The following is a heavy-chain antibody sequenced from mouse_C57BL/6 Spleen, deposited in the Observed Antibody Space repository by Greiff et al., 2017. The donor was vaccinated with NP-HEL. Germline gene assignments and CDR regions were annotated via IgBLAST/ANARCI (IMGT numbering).Heavy chain of an antibody. CDR3: ALYYYGSSPFAY. Sequence: EVQLQQSGPELVKPGASVKISCKASGYTFTDYYMNWVKQSHGKSLEWIGDINPNNGGTSYNQKFKGKATLTVDKSSSTAYMELRSLTSEDSAVYYCALYYYGSSPFAYWGQGTLVTVSA. J-gene: IGHJ3*01. CDR2: INPNNGGT. CDR1: GYTFTDYY. D-gene: IGHD1-1*01. V-gene: IGHV1-26*01.